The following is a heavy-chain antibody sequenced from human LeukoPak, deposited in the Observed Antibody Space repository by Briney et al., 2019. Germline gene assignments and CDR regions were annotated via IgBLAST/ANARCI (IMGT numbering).Heavy chain of an antibody. CDR2: INHSGST. Sequence: SETLSLTCAVYGGSFSGYYWSWIRQPPGKGLEWIGEINHSGSTNYNPSLKSRVTILVDTSKNQFSLKLSSVTAADTAVYYCARVWRYCSSTSCYGYGMDVWGQGTTVTVSS. V-gene: IGHV4-34*01. J-gene: IGHJ6*02. D-gene: IGHD2-2*01. CDR1: GGSFSGYY. CDR3: ARVWRYCSSTSCYGYGMDV.